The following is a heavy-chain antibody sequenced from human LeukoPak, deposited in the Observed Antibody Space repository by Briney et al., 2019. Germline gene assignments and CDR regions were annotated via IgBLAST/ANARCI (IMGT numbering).Heavy chain of an antibody. V-gene: IGHV1-2*02. J-gene: IGHJ3*02. D-gene: IGHD7-27*01. CDR3: ARGLTGDSGAFDI. Sequence: ASVKVSCKASGSTFSDYHINRVRQASGQGPEWMGWINPKSGDASYNQAFQGRVTMTRDTSISTAYMELNRLRSEDTAVYYCARGLTGDSGAFDIWGQGTMVTVSS. CDR2: INPKSGDA. CDR1: GSTFSDYH.